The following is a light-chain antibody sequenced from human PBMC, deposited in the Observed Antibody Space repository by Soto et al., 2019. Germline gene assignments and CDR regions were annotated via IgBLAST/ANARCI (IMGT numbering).Light chain of an antibody. J-gene: IGLJ1*01. CDR3: SSYTSSSTYV. CDR1: SSDVGRFNY. V-gene: IGLV2-14*01. CDR2: EVS. Sequence: ALTQPASVSGSPGQSITISCTGTSSDVGRFNYVSWFQQHPGKVPKLIIYEVSIRPSGVSNRFSGSKSGNTASLTISGLQAEDEADYYCSSYTSSSTYVFGTGTKVTVL.